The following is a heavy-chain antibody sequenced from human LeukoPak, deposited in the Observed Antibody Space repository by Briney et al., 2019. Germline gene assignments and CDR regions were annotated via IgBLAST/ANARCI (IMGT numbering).Heavy chain of an antibody. J-gene: IGHJ4*02. CDR2: IYPGASDP. V-gene: IGHV5-51*01. Sequence: GESLKISCKGSGSSFTSYWIGWGRKMPGKGLEWMGIIYPGASDPRYSPSFQGQVTISADKSISPAYLQWSSLKASDTAMYYCARRYHGRNYYDSSGCVFDYWGQGTLVTVSS. D-gene: IGHD3-22*01. CDR1: GSSFTSYW. CDR3: ARRYHGRNYYDSSGCVFDY.